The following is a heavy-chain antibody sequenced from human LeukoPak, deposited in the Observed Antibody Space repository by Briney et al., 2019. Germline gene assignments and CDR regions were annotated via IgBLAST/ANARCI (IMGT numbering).Heavy chain of an antibody. Sequence: ASVKVSCEASGYTFTGYYMHWVRQAPGQGLEWMGWINPNSGGTNYAQKFQGRVTMTRDTSISTAYMELSRLRSDDTAVYYCARDGDSSSWNYYYYMDVWGKGTTVTVSS. V-gene: IGHV1-2*02. J-gene: IGHJ6*03. D-gene: IGHD6-13*01. CDR2: INPNSGGT. CDR3: ARDGDSSSWNYYYYMDV. CDR1: GYTFTGYY.